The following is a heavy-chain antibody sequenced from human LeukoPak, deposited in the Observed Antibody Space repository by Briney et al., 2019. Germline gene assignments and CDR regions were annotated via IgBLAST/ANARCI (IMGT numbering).Heavy chain of an antibody. J-gene: IGHJ6*02. Sequence: GGSLRLSCAASGFTFTSYAMTWVRQAPGKGLEWVSGVSAGAGSTYYADSVKGRFTISRDNSKNTLYLQMNSLRVEDTAVYYCAKYPTHNVLVVVAMTDHYYGMDVWGRGTTVTVSS. D-gene: IGHD2-8*02. CDR3: AKYPTHNVLVVVAMTDHYYGMDV. CDR2: VSAGAGST. V-gene: IGHV3-23*01. CDR1: GFTFTSYA.